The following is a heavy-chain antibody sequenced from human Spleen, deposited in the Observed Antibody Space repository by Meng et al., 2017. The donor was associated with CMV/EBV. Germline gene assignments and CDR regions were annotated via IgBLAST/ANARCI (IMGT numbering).Heavy chain of an antibody. V-gene: IGHV3-74*01. J-gene: IGHJ6*02. CDR3: ARPLDERLPYYSFYYGMDV. Sequence: GESLKISCAASGFTFSTYWMYWVRQAPGKGLVWVSRINGDGSSTTYAVSAKGGFTISRDNTKNTLYLQMNSLRAEDTAVDYCARPLDERLPYYSFYYGMDVWGQGTTVTVSS. CDR1: GFTFSTYW. D-gene: IGHD1-1*01. CDR2: INGDGSST.